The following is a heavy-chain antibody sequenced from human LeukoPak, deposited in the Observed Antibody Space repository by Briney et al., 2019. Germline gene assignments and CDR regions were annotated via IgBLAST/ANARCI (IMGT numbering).Heavy chain of an antibody. CDR3: ARDQGVTGAAPSDY. D-gene: IGHD6-25*01. J-gene: IGHJ4*02. Sequence: TGGSVTLPCAASGFPLCSYAMHGLREAPGKGLEGVAVISYDGSNKYYADSVKGRFTISRDNSKNTLYLQMNSLRAEDTAVYYCARDQGVTGAAPSDYWGQGTLVTVSS. CDR2: ISYDGSNK. CDR1: GFPLCSYA. V-gene: IGHV3-30*01.